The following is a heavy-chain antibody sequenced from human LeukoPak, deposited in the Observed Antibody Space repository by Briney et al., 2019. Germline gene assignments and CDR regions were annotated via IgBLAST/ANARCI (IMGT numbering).Heavy chain of an antibody. CDR3: ARDRVATSLGNLDY. CDR2: IWYDGTTQ. CDR1: GFIFSSCG. J-gene: IGHJ4*02. V-gene: IGHV3-33*01. Sequence: AGGSLRLSCATSGFIFSSCGMHWVRRAPGKGLEWVAVIWYDGTTQYYADSVKGRFTISRDNSKNTVYMQMNSLRVDDTAVYYCARDRVATSLGNLDYWGQGTQVTVSS. D-gene: IGHD5-12*01.